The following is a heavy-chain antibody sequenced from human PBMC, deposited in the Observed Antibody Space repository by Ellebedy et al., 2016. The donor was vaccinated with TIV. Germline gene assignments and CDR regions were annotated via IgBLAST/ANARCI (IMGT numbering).Heavy chain of an antibody. CDR1: GGSISSYY. CDR2: IYYSGST. V-gene: IGHV4-59*12. Sequence: MPSETLSLTCTVSGGSISSYYWSWIRQPPGKGLEWIGYIYYSGSTNYNPSLKSRVTISVDTSKNQFSLKLSSVTAADTAVYYCARRSTTPFDYWGQGTLVTVSS. J-gene: IGHJ4*02. CDR3: ARRSTTPFDY. D-gene: IGHD1-1*01.